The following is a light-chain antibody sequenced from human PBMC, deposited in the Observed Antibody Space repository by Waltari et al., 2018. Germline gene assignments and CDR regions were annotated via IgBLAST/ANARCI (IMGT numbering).Light chain of an antibody. CDR3: QQYKTHWT. J-gene: IGKJ1*01. Sequence: DVHMTQSPSTLSASVGDRVTVTCRASQSISNWLAWYQQKPGKAPKLLIYAASTLQSGVPSRFRGSGSGTEFTLTISSLQPDDFATYYCQQYKTHWTFGQGTKVEIK. V-gene: IGKV1-5*01. CDR1: QSISNW. CDR2: AAS.